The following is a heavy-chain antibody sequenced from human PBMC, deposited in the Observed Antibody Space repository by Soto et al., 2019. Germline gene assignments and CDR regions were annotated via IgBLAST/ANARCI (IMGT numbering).Heavy chain of an antibody. J-gene: IGHJ6*02. V-gene: IGHV3-53*01. CDR3: AREDRRRDGRDYYYYYGMDV. CDR1: GLGVSNNY. Sequence: PVGSLRLSCAASGLGVSNNYLSWVRQPPGKWLEWVSVLYSGGTTYYADSVKGRFTISRDNSKNTLYLQMSSLRAEDTAVYYCAREDRRRDGRDYYYYYGMDVWGQGTTVTVSS. CDR2: LYSGGTT.